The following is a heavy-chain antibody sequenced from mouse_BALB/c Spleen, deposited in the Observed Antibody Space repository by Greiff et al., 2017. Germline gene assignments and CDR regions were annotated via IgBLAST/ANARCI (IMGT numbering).Heavy chain of an antibody. CDR1: GFTFSSYA. CDR3: ARAPYRSYAMDY. J-gene: IGHJ4*01. Sequence: EVQLVESGGGLVKPGGSLKLSCAASGFTFSSYAMSWVRQTPEKRLEWVASISSGGSTYYPDSVKGRFTISRDNARNILYLQMSSLRSEDTAMYYCARAPYRSYAMDYWGQGTSVTVSS. V-gene: IGHV5-6-5*01. D-gene: IGHD2-14*01. CDR2: ISSGGST.